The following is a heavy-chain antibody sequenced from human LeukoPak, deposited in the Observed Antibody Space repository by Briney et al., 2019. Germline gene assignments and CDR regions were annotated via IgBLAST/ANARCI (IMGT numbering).Heavy chain of an antibody. J-gene: IGHJ3*02. CDR2: IYYSGGT. CDR3: ARAPGGNSDAFDT. V-gene: IGHV4-59*01. Sequence: SETLSLTCTVSGGSISSYYWSWIRQPPGKGLEWIGYIYYSGGTNYNPSLKSRVTISVDTSKNQFSLKLSSVTAADTAVYYCARAPGGNSDAFDTWGQGTMVTVSS. CDR1: GGSISSYY. D-gene: IGHD4-23*01.